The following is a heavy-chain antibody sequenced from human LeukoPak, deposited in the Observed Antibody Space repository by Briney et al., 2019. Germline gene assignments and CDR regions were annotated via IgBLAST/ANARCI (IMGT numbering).Heavy chain of an antibody. Sequence: PSETLSLTCTVAGGSISTGDYYWSWIRQPPGKGLEWIGYIYYSGTTYYNPSLKGRISFSMQTSKNQFSLNLRSVTAADTAGYYCARDPVYGSGTFWGQGTLVTVSS. CDR3: ARDPVYGSGTF. CDR2: IYYSGTT. J-gene: IGHJ4*02. CDR1: GGSISTGDYY. V-gene: IGHV4-30-4*01. D-gene: IGHD3-10*01.